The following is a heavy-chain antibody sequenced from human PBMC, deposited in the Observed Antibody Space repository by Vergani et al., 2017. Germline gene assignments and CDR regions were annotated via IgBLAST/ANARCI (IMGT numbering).Heavy chain of an antibody. CDR2: IRSKAYGGTT. J-gene: IGHJ6*02. D-gene: IGHD3-3*01. CDR3: TRAPFLPHSFPLFGGITIFGVVTLHYYYYGMDV. V-gene: IGHV3-49*03. Sequence: EVQLVESGGGLVQPGRSLRLSCTASGFTFGDYAMSWFRLAPGKGLEWVGFIRSKAYGGTTEYAASVKGRFTISRDDSKSIAYLQMNSLKTEDTAVYYCTRAPFLPHSFPLFGGITIFGVVTLHYYYYGMDVWGQGTTVTVSS. CDR1: GFTFGDYA.